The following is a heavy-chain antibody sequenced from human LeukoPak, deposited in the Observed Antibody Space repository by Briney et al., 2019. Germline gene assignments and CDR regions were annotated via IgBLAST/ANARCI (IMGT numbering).Heavy chain of an antibody. D-gene: IGHD2-21*01. V-gene: IGHV4-34*01. CDR1: GGSFGGYY. CDR2: ISHSGNT. J-gene: IGHJ2*01. CDR3: ARWAVPAAIVADRRYFDL. Sequence: SETLSLTCAVSGGSFGGYYWSWVRQPPGTGLEWIGEISHSGNTNYNPSLESRVTISVDTSKNQFSLKLTSVTAADTAVYFCARWAVPAAIVADRRYFDLWGRGTLVTVSS.